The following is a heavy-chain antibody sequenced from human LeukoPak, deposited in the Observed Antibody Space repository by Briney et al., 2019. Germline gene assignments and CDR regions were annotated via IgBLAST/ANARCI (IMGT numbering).Heavy chain of an antibody. D-gene: IGHD6-19*01. CDR1: GYTFTSYD. Sequence: VASVKVSCKASGYTFTSYDINWVRQATGQGLEWMGWMNPNSGNTGYAQKFQGRVTITRNTSISTAYMELSSLRSEDTAVYYCARDKAAVAGIRDAFDIWGQGTMVTVSS. V-gene: IGHV1-8*03. CDR3: ARDKAAVAGIRDAFDI. CDR2: MNPNSGNT. J-gene: IGHJ3*02.